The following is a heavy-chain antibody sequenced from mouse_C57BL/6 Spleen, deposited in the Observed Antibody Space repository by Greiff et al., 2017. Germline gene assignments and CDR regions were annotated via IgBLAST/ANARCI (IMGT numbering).Heavy chain of an antibody. V-gene: IGHV1-15*01. J-gene: IGHJ3*01. Sequence: VQVVESGAELVRPGASVTLSCKASGYTFTDYEMHWVKQTPVHGLEWIGAIDPETGGTAYNQKFKGKAILTADKSSSTAYMELRSLTSEDSAVYYCTSNDYDKAWFAYWGQGTLVTVSA. CDR2: IDPETGGT. D-gene: IGHD2-4*01. CDR3: TSNDYDKAWFAY. CDR1: GYTFTDYE.